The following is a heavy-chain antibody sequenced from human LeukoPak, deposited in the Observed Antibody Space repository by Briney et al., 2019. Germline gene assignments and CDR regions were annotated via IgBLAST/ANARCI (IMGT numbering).Heavy chain of an antibody. J-gene: IGHJ6*02. D-gene: IGHD3-16*02. CDR3: ARHYVDIRTVGASYYYYGLDV. Sequence: SQTLSLTCTVSGGSISSGDYYWSWIRQPPGKGLEWIGYIYNSGSTYYNPSLKSRVAISVDTSKNQFSLKLSSVTAADTAVFYCARHYVDIRTVGASYYYYGLDVWGQGTTVTVSS. CDR2: IYNSGST. CDR1: GGSISSGDYY. V-gene: IGHV4-30-4*01.